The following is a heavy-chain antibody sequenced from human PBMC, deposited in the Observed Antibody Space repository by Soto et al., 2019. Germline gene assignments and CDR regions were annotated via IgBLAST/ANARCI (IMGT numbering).Heavy chain of an antibody. J-gene: IGHJ3*01. CDR1: GFSVSINY. CDR2: IYSGGTT. D-gene: IGHD4-17*01. CDR3: AGDSTDGDFVDAFDV. Sequence: ESGGGLVQPGGSLRLSCAASGFSVSINYVNWVRQAPGKGLEWVSVIYSGGTTHYADSVKGRFIISRDTSKNTLYLQMNSLRVEDTAVYYCAGDSTDGDFVDAFDVWGQGTMVTVSS. V-gene: IGHV3-66*01.